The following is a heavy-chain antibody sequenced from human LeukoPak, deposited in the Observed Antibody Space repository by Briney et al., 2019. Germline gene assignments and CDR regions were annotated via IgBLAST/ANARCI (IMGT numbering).Heavy chain of an antibody. V-gene: IGHV4-39*07. CDR3: ARDSRVPYSPDHYYYYGMDV. CDR2: IYLSGST. J-gene: IGHJ6*02. Sequence: SETLSLTCTVSGGSISSSFYYWGWIRQPPGKGLEWIGSIYLSGSTYYNPSLKSRVTISVDTSKNQFSLKLSSVTAADTAVYYCARDSRVPYSPDHYYYYGMDVWGQGTTVTVSS. D-gene: IGHD6-13*01. CDR1: GGSISSSFYY.